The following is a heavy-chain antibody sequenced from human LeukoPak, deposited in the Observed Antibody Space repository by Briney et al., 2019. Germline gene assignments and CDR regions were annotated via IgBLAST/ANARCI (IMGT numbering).Heavy chain of an antibody. J-gene: IGHJ4*02. CDR2: IYYSGST. Sequence: SQTLSLTCTVSGGSISSSSYYWGWIRQPPGKGLEWIGSIYYSGSTYYNPSLKSRVTISVDTSNNQFSLKLNSVTAADTAVYYCAKDLRVYTSPPLDYWGQGTLVTVSS. V-gene: IGHV4-39*02. CDR3: AKDLRVYTSPPLDY. CDR1: GGSISSSSYY. D-gene: IGHD2-2*01.